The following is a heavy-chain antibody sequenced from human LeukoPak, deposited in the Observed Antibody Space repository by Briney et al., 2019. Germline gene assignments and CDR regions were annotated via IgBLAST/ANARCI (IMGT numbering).Heavy chain of an antibody. CDR2: IIPIFGTA. Sequence: ASVKVSCKASVGTFSSYAISWVRQAPGQGLEWRGGIIPIFGTANYAQKFQGRVTINTDESTGTAYMEMSSLRSEATDVYYCASDTGYFDSTTLGYWGQGTLVTVSS. J-gene: IGHJ4*02. CDR3: ASDTGYFDSTTLGY. D-gene: IGHD2/OR15-2a*01. CDR1: VGTFSSYA. V-gene: IGHV1-69*05.